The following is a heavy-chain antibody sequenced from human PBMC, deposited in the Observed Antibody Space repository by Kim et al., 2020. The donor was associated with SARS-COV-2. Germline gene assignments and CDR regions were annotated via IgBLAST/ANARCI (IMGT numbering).Heavy chain of an antibody. CDR2: ISSSSSYI. CDR3: ARDYSNLYYYYGMDV. CDR1: GFTFSSYS. J-gene: IGHJ6*02. Sequence: GGSLRLSCAASGFTFSSYSMNWVRQAPGKGLEWVSSISSSSSYIYYADSVKGRFTISRDNAKNSLYLQMNSLRAEDTAVYYCARDYSNLYYYYGMDVWGQGTTVTVSS. D-gene: IGHD4-4*01. V-gene: IGHV3-21*01.